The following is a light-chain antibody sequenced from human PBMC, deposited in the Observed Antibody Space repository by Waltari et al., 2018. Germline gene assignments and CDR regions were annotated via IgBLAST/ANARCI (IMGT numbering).Light chain of an antibody. CDR3: MQGRHWPPT. V-gene: IGKV2-30*02. CDR1: QSLVHSDGSTY. J-gene: IGKJ1*01. Sequence: DVVMTQSPLSLPVTLGQPASISCRSSQSLVHSDGSTYLNWFQQRPGQSPRRLIYKVSNRDSGVPDRFSGSGSGTDFTLKISRVEAEDVGVYYCMQGRHWPPTFGQGTQVEIK. CDR2: KVS.